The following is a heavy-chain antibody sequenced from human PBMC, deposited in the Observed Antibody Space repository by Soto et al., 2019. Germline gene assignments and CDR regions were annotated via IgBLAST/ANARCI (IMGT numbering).Heavy chain of an antibody. CDR1: GGAISTGGYY. CDR2: IYYSGST. D-gene: IGHD3-9*01. V-gene: IGHV4-31*03. CDR3: ARDNYDVLTGSKSSFDY. J-gene: IGHJ4*02. Sequence: PSETLSLTCTVSGGAISTGGYYWSWIRQHPGKGLEWIGYIYYSGSTHYNPSLKSRVTISLDTSKNQFSLKLNSVTAADTAVYYCARDNYDVLTGSKSSFDYWGQGVLVTVS.